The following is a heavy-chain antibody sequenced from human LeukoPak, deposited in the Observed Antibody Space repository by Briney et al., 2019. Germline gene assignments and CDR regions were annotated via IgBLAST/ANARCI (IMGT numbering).Heavy chain of an antibody. CDR3: AKGRGLWFGESGVDY. CDR2: IRYDGSNK. V-gene: IGHV3-30*02. D-gene: IGHD3-10*01. J-gene: IGHJ4*02. Sequence: GGSLRLSRAASGFTFSSYGMHWVRQAPGKGLEWVAFIRYDGSNKYYADSVKGRFTISRDNSKNTLYLQMNSLRAEDTAVYYCAKGRGLWFGESGVDYWGQGTLVTVSS. CDR1: GFTFSSYG.